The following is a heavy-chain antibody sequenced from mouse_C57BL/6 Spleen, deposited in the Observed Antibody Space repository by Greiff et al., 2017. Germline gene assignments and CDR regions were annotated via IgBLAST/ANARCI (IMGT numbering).Heavy chain of an antibody. CDR2: INPNYGTT. CDR3: ARRGLYDSAWFAY. J-gene: IGHJ3*01. D-gene: IGHD2-12*01. V-gene: IGHV1-39*01. CDR1: GYSFTDYN. Sequence: VHVKQSGPELVKPGASVKISCKASGYSFTDYNMNWVKQSNGKSLEWIGVINPNYGTTSYNQKFKGKATLTVDQSSSTAYMQLNSLTSEDSAVYYCARRGLYDSAWFAYWGQGTLVTVSA.